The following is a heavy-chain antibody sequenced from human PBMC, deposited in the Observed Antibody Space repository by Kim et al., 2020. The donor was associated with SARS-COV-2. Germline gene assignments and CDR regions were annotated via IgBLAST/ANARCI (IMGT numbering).Heavy chain of an antibody. CDR1: GYIFTAYY. J-gene: IGHJ4*02. V-gene: IGHV1-2*06. CDR3: ARDVMEIYNTAGVDY. CDR2: INPKSGAT. Sequence: ASVKVSCKASGYIFTAYYIHWMRQAPGQGLKWMGRINPKSGATNYALEFRGRVTMTRDTSITTASMELGGLRSDDTAVYYCARDVMEIYNTAGVDYWGQGTLVSV. D-gene: IGHD3-3*01.